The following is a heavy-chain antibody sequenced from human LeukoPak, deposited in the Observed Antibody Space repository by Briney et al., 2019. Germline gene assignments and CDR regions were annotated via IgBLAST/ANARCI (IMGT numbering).Heavy chain of an antibody. Sequence: SETLSLTCTVSGGSISSGGYYWSWIRQPAGKGLEWIGRMYTSGNTNYNPSLKSRATISVDTSKNQFSLKLSSVTAADTAVYYCARGGIGTTSTSYPYYYYYMDVWGKGTTVTFSS. D-gene: IGHD3-16*02. CDR2: MYTSGNT. V-gene: IGHV4-61*02. J-gene: IGHJ6*03. CDR3: ARGGIGTTSTSYPYYYYYMDV. CDR1: GGSISSGGYY.